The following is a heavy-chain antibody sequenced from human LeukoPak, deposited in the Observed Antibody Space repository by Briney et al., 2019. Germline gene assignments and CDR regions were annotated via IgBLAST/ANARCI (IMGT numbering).Heavy chain of an antibody. Sequence: SETLSLTCAVYGGSFSGYYWSWIRQPPGKGLEWIGEINHSGSTNYNPSLKSRVTISVDMSTRQISLKLSSVTAADTAVYYCARAVGGDGSGSLWGPGTLVTVSS. CDR1: GGSFSGYY. J-gene: IGHJ4*02. V-gene: IGHV4-34*01. CDR3: ARAVGGDGSGSL. D-gene: IGHD3-10*01. CDR2: INHSGST.